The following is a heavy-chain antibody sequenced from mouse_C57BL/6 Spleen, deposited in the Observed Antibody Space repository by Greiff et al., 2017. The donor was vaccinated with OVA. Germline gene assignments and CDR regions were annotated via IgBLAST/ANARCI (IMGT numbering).Heavy chain of an antibody. V-gene: IGHV5-9-1*02. J-gene: IGHJ2*01. CDR2: ISSGGDYI. D-gene: IGHD2-3*01. Sequence: EVKLVESGEGLVKPGGSLKLSCAASGFTFSSYAMSWVRQTPEKRLEWVAYISSGGDYIYYADTVKGRFTISRDNARNTLYLQMSSLKSEDTAMYYCTREGLLSPFDYWGQGTTLTVSS. CDR3: TREGLLSPFDY. CDR1: GFTFSSYA.